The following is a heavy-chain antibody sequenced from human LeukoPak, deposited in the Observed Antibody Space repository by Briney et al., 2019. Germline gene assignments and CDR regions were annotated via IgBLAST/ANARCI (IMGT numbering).Heavy chain of an antibody. CDR2: INHSGST. D-gene: IGHD3-22*01. Sequence: SETLSLTCTISGGSISGYYLSWIRQPPGRGLEWIGEINHSGSTNYNPTLNSRVTISVDTSKNQFSLKLSSVTAADKAVYYCARGGLYDSSGYYWDYFDYWGQGTLVTVSS. V-gene: IGHV4-34*01. CDR1: GGSISGYY. J-gene: IGHJ4*02. CDR3: ARGGLYDSSGYYWDYFDY.